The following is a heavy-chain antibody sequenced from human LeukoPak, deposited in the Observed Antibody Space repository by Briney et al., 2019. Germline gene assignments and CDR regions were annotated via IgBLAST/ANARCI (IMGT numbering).Heavy chain of an antibody. CDR2: IYHSGST. D-gene: IGHD2-15*01. V-gene: IGHV4-38-2*01. CDR3: ARAGWKNCSGGSCPGALNWFDP. Sequence: SETLSLTCAVSGYSISSGYYWGWIRQPPGKGLEWIGSIYHSGSTYYNPSLKSRVTISVDTSKSQFSLKLSSVTAADTAVYYCARAGWKNCSGGSCPGALNWFDPWGQGTLVTVSS. J-gene: IGHJ5*02. CDR1: GYSISSGYY.